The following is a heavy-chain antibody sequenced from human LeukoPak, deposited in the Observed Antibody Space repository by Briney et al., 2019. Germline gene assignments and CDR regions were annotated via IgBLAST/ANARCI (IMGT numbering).Heavy chain of an antibody. CDR2: RKQEGSEE. J-gene: IGHJ4*02. D-gene: IGHD3-10*01. V-gene: IGHV3-7*02. CDR1: GFPFSNCW. Sequence: GGPVRLSCTASGFPFSNCWMSWVRQAPEKGQEWVANRKQEGSEEDYVDALKGPFTVSRDNAKNSLYLQMDSLRAEDTAVYYCATRGDRSFDYWGQGTLVTVSS. CDR3: ATRGDRSFDY.